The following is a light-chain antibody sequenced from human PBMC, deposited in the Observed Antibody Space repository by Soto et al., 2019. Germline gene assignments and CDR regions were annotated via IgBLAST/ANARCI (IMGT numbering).Light chain of an antibody. CDR1: QTINTR. CDR3: QQYNVGPWT. Sequence: DIQMTQSPSTLSASIGDRVTITCRASQTINTRLAWSQQEPGKAPKVLIFDASTLESGFPLRFSGSGYGTEFTLSVGRLKTDDSANYYSQQYNVGPWTFGQGTRVDIK. J-gene: IGKJ1*01. CDR2: DAS. V-gene: IGKV1-5*01.